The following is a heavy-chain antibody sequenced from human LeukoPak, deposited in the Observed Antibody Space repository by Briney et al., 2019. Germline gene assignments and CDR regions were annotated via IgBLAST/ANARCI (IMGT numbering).Heavy chain of an antibody. V-gene: IGHV3-23*01. CDR1: GSTFSDYA. Sequence: GGSLRLSCAASGSTFSDYAMAWVRQAPGKGLEWVSSISGGGGATSYADSVKGRFTISRDNHVNTLYLQMDILRVEDTAVYYCARDRVVTPYNWFDPWGQGTLVTVSS. CDR3: ARDRVVTPYNWFDP. D-gene: IGHD4-23*01. CDR2: ISGGGGAT. J-gene: IGHJ5*02.